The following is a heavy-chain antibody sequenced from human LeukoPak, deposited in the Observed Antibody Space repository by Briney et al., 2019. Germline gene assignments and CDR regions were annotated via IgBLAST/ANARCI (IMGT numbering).Heavy chain of an antibody. V-gene: IGHV3-66*01. CDR2: IYSGGST. CDR3: AREGPVTTPFDY. Sequence: GGSLRLSCAASGFTFSSYAMSWVRQAPGKGLEWVSVIYSGGSTYYADSVKGRFTISRDNSKNTLYLQMNSLRAEDTAVYYCAREGPVTTPFDYWGQGTLVTVSS. CDR1: GFTFSSYA. D-gene: IGHD4-17*01. J-gene: IGHJ4*02.